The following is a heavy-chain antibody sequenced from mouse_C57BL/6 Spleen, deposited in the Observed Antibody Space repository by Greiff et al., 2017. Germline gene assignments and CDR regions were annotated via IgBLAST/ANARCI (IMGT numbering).Heavy chain of an antibody. CDR1: GFNIKDDY. CDR3: TTMGMDY. D-gene: IGHD4-1*01. CDR2: IDPENGDT. Sequence: VQLQQSVAELVRPGASVKLSCTASGFNIKDDYMHWVKQRPEQGLEWIGWIDPENGDTEYASKFQGKATITADTSSNTAYLQLSSLTTEDTAVYYCTTMGMDYWGQGTTLTVSS. V-gene: IGHV14-4*01. J-gene: IGHJ2*01.